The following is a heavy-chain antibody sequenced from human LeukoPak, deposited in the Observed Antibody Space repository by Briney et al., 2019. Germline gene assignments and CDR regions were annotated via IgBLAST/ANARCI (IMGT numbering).Heavy chain of an antibody. Sequence: PSETLSLTCTVSGGSISSYYWSWIRQPPGKGLEWIGYIYYSGGTNYNPSLKSRVTISVDTSKNQFSLKPSSVTAADTAVYYCARVVWTTVVTGAFDIWGQGTMVTVSS. CDR3: ARVVWTTVVTGAFDI. CDR2: IYYSGGT. CDR1: GGSISSYY. J-gene: IGHJ3*02. V-gene: IGHV4-59*01. D-gene: IGHD4-23*01.